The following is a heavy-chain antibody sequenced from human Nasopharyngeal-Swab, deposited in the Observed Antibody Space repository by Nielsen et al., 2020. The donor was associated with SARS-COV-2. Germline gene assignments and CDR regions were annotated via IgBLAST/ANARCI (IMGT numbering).Heavy chain of an antibody. CDR2: ISVDGRST. V-gene: IGHV3-23*01. Sequence: GESLKISCAASGFTFSSYAMSWVRQAPGKGLEWVSHISVDGRSTYHADSVRGRFTISRDNSKNTVYLQMNSLRAEDTAVYYCARGDYYYDSSGYYYPFDYWGQGTLVTVSS. J-gene: IGHJ4*02. D-gene: IGHD3-22*01. CDR1: GFTFSSYA. CDR3: ARGDYYYDSSGYYYPFDY.